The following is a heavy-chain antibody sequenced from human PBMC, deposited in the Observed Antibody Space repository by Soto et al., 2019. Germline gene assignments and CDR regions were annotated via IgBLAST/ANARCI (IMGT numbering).Heavy chain of an antibody. Sequence: ASVKVSCKASGYTFTSYDINWVRRATGQGLEWMGWMNPNSGNTGYAQKFQGRVTMTRNTSISTAYMELSSLRSEDTAVYYCARERITMIVVVIRSDGMDVWGQGTTVTVSS. D-gene: IGHD3-22*01. J-gene: IGHJ6*02. CDR2: MNPNSGNT. CDR3: ARERITMIVVVIRSDGMDV. V-gene: IGHV1-8*01. CDR1: GYTFTSYD.